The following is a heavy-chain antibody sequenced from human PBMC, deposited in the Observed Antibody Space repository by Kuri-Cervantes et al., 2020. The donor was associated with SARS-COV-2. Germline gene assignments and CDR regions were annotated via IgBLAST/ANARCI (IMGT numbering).Heavy chain of an antibody. CDR3: ARFSANFDY. J-gene: IGHJ4*02. Sequence: GESLKISCAASGFTFSSYEMNWVRQAPGKGLEWVSYISSSGSTTYYADSVKGRFTISRHNSKNTLYLQMNSLRAEDTAVYYCARFSANFDYWGQGTLVTVSS. V-gene: IGHV3-48*03. CDR1: GFTFSSYE. CDR2: ISSSGSTT.